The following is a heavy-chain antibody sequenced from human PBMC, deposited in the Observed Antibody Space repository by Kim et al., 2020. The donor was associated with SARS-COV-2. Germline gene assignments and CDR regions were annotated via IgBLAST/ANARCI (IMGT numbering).Heavy chain of an antibody. Sequence: GGSLRLSCAASGFTFSGYCMHWVRQAPGEGLEWVSCISNGGSTIDYADSVKGRFTISRDNARNSLDLQMNSLRAEDTAVYYCARDERGGYHGDADS. J-gene: IGHJ5*01. CDR1: GFTFSGYC. CDR3: ARDERGGYHGDADS. D-gene: IGHD2-15*01. CDR2: ISNGGSTI. V-gene: IGHV3-74*01.